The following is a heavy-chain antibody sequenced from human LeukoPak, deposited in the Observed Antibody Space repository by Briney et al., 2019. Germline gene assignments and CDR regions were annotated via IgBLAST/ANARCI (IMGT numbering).Heavy chain of an antibody. Sequence: SGGSLRLSCSASGFTFSSYAMHWVRQAPGKGLEYVSAISGNGGSTYYADSVKGRFTISRDNSKNTLYLQMSSLRAEDTAVYYCVKDRYSSGWYGYFDLWGRGTLVTVSS. CDR3: VKDRYSSGWYGYFDL. V-gene: IGHV3-64D*06. CDR1: GFTFSSYA. D-gene: IGHD6-19*01. CDR2: ISGNGGST. J-gene: IGHJ2*01.